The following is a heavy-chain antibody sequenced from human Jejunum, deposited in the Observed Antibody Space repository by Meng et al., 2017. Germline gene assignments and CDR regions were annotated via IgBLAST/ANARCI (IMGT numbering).Heavy chain of an antibody. CDR1: GGSFSDYH. J-gene: IGHJ4*02. V-gene: IGHV4-34*01. CDR2: INHSGST. Sequence: QLQVQQWGAGLLKPSETLSPTCAVYGGSFSDYHWTLIRQPPGKGLEWIGEINHSGSTHYRPYLESRLSISADSSKNQLSLRLNSVTAADTAVYSCVYSNYRSDYWGQGTLVTVSS. CDR3: VYSNYRSDY. D-gene: IGHD4-11*01.